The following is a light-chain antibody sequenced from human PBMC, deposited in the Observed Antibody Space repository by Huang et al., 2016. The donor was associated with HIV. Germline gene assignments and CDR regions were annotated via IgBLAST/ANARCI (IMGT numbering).Light chain of an antibody. V-gene: IGKV4-1*01. Sequence: DIIMTQSPDSLAVSLGERATLNCRSSQSVYSSYTSKDYMAWFQQKPGQPPRLLLLWASTREARVPDRFSGSGSVTHFTLTIANLEAEDAAIYYCQQYYSSPQTFGQGTRVEVK. J-gene: IGKJ1*01. CDR3: QQYYSSPQT. CDR2: WAS. CDR1: QSVYSSYTSKDY.